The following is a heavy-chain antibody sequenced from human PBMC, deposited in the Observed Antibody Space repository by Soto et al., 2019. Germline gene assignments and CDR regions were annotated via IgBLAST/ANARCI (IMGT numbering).Heavy chain of an antibody. CDR3: ARGRVGGYDYGVFAS. CDR1: GGSISSYY. V-gene: IGHV4-59*01. Sequence: SETLSLTCTVSGGSISSYYWTWIRQSPGKGLEWIGYIYYTGSTNYNPSLKSRVTISVDTSKNQFSLKLSSVTAADTAIYFCARGRVGGYDYGVFASWGQGTLVTVSS. J-gene: IGHJ4*02. D-gene: IGHD5-12*01. CDR2: IYYTGST.